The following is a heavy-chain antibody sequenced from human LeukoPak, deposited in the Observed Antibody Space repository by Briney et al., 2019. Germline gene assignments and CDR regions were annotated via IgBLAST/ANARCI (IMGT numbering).Heavy chain of an antibody. J-gene: IGHJ4*02. CDR1: GFTFSSYA. CDR2: VRGSGDST. V-gene: IGHV3-23*01. D-gene: IGHD3-10*01. Sequence: GGSLRLSCAASGFTFSSYAMSWVRQAPGKGLEWVSVVRGSGDSTYYADSVKGRFTISRDNAKNSLYLQMNSLRAEDTAVYYCARGPGAPLDYWGQGTLVTVSS. CDR3: ARGPGAPLDY.